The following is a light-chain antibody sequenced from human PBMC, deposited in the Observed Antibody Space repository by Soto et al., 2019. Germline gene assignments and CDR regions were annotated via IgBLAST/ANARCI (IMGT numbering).Light chain of an antibody. Sequence: EIVMTQSPATLSVSPGERATLSCRASQSVSSKLAWYQQKPGQAPRLLIYGASSRATGIPDRFSGSGSGTDFTLTISRLEPEDFAVYYCQQYGSSPITFGQGTRLDIK. V-gene: IGKV3-20*01. CDR3: QQYGSSPIT. CDR1: QSVSSK. J-gene: IGKJ5*01. CDR2: GAS.